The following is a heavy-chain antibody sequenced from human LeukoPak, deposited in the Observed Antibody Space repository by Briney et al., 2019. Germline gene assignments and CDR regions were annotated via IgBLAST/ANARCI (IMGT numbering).Heavy chain of an antibody. CDR3: VKDGDCSSTSCYSRPKPYCYYGMDV. Sequence: PGGSLRLSCSASGFTFSSYAMHWVRQAPGKGLEYVSAISSNGGSTYYADSVKGRFTISRDNSKNTLYLQMSSPRAEDTAVYYCVKDGDCSSTSCYSRPKPYCYYGMDVWGKGTTVTVSS. V-gene: IGHV3-64D*06. CDR2: ISSNGGST. CDR1: GFTFSSYA. D-gene: IGHD2-2*01. J-gene: IGHJ6*04.